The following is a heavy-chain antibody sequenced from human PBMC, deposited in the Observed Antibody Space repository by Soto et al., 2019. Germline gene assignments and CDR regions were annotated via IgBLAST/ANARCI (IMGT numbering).Heavy chain of an antibody. D-gene: IGHD2-15*01. J-gene: IGHJ4*02. CDR1: GYTFTSYG. V-gene: IGHV1-18*01. Sequence: QVQLVQSGAEVKKPGASVKVSCKASGYTFTSYGISWVRQAPGQGLESMGWISAYSGSTKYAQKLQDRVTMTTDTSTNIAYMELRSLRSDDTAIYYCARGPPTSCSGGNCYSHYFDYWGQGTLVTVSS. CDR3: ARGPPTSCSGGNCYSHYFDY. CDR2: ISAYSGST.